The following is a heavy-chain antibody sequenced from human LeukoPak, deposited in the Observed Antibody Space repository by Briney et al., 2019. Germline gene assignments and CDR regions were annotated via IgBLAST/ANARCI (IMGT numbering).Heavy chain of an antibody. V-gene: IGHV4-39*01. CDR2: IDYSGTT. D-gene: IGHD4-17*01. CDR3: ARRSGSGDSRRPFDH. Sequence: SETLSLTCTVSGGSISSFSYYWGWIRPPPGKGLEWIGTIDYSGTTFYNPSLKSRVTVFADTSKNRFSLKLTSVTAADTAVYYCARRSGSGDSRRPFDHWGQGTLVAVSS. J-gene: IGHJ4*02. CDR1: GGSISSFSYY.